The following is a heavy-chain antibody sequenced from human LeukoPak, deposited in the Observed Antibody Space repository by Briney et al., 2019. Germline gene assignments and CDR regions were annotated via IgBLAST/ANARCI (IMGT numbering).Heavy chain of an antibody. CDR2: IYYTGTT. Sequence: SETLSLTCTVSGGSISSSGYYWGWIRQPPGKGLESIGSIYYTGTTSYNPSLKSRLTISVDTSKNQFSLKLSSVTAADTAVYYCARDTVTADGFDIWGQGTMVTVSS. V-gene: IGHV4-39*02. D-gene: IGHD4-17*01. CDR3: ARDTVTADGFDI. CDR1: GGSISSSGYY. J-gene: IGHJ3*02.